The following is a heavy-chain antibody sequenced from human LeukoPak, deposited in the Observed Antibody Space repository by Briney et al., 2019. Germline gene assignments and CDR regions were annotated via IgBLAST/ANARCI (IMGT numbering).Heavy chain of an antibody. J-gene: IGHJ4*02. Sequence: GGSLRLSCTASGFTFGDYAMSWVRQAPGKGLEWVGFIRSIAYGGTTEYAASVKGRFTISRDDSKSIAYLQMNSLKTEDTAAYYCTRSPYYYDSSGYYWGQGTLVTVSS. CDR1: GFTFGDYA. CDR3: TRSPYYYDSSGYY. D-gene: IGHD3-22*01. V-gene: IGHV3-49*04. CDR2: IRSIAYGGTT.